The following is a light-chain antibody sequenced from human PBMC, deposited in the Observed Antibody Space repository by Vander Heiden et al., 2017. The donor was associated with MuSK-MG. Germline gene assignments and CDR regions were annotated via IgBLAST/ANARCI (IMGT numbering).Light chain of an antibody. J-gene: IGKJ1*01. CDR1: QTVNNNY. V-gene: IGKV3-20*01. CDR2: GAS. CDR3: QQYGSLPWT. Sequence: EIVLTQSPGTLSLSPGERATLSCWASQTVNNNYVAWYQHKLGQAPRLLMYGASSRGNGTPDRFSGSGSGTDFTLTINRLEPEDFAVYYCQQYGSLPWTFGQGTKVEIK.